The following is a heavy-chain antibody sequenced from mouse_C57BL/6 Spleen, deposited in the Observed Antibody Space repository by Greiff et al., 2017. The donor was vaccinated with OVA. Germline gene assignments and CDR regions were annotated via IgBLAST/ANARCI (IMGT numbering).Heavy chain of an antibody. CDR1: GFTFSDYY. CDR3: ARSLTVVAPWYFDV. V-gene: IGHV5-16*01. Sequence: EVKLMESEGGLVQPGSSMKLSCTASGFTFSDYYMAWVRQVPEKGLEWVANINYDGSSTYYLDSLKSRFIISRDNAKNILYLQMSSLKSEDTATYYCARSLTVVAPWYFDVWGTGTTVTVSS. CDR2: INYDGSST. J-gene: IGHJ1*03. D-gene: IGHD1-1*01.